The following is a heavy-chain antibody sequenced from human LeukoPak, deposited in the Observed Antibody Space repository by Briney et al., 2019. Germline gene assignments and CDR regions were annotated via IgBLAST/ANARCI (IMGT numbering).Heavy chain of an antibody. CDR1: GYTFPSYS. CDR2: SNPSGAST. V-gene: IGHV1-46*03. CDR3: AQRPYGDYILY. Sequence: ASVKVSCKASGYTFPSYSIHWVRQAPGQGLEWMGVSNPSGASTTYAQKFQGRVTMTRDTSTSTAYMELSSLRSEDTAVYYCAQRPYGDYILYWGQGTLVTVSS. D-gene: IGHD4-17*01. J-gene: IGHJ4*02.